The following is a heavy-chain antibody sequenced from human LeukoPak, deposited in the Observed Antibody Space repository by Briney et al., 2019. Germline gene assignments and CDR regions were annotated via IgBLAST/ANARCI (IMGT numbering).Heavy chain of an antibody. V-gene: IGHV3-33*01. Sequence: GRSLRLSCAASGFTFSSYGMHWVRQAPGKGLEWLAVIWYDGSNKYYADSVKGRFTISRDNSKNTLYLQMNSLRAEDTAVYYCARDRNDILTYWGQGTLVTVSS. CDR1: GFTFSSYG. J-gene: IGHJ4*02. CDR3: ARDRNDILTY. D-gene: IGHD3-9*01. CDR2: IWYDGSNK.